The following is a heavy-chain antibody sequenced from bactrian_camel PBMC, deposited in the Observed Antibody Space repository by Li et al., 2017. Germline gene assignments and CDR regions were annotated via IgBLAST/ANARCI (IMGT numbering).Heavy chain of an antibody. CDR1: GYTTRNNY. J-gene: IGHJ4*01. V-gene: IGHV3S53*01. CDR2: WINDGST. D-gene: IGHD3*01. Sequence: QVQLVESGGGSVRTGGSLRLSCVASGYTTRNNYMGWFRQAPDQAPGKQREMVATWINDGSTYYSDSVKGRFAISQDNAKNTVYLQMNGLKPEDTAMYYCAASPVGCYSGSWANDWEYDYWGQGTQVTVS. CDR3: AASPVGCYSGSWANDWEYDY.